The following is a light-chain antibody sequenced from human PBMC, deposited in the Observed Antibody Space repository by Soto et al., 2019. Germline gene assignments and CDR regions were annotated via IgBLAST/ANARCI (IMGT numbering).Light chain of an antibody. J-gene: IGKJ2*01. CDR1: QSVSSTY. V-gene: IGKV3-20*01. CDR2: GAS. Sequence: EIVLTQSPGTLSLSPGERATLSCRASQSVSSTYLAWYQQKPGQAPRLLIYGASSRATGIPDRFSGSGSGADFTLTIRRLEPEDFAVYYCQQYDNSPFTFGQGTKLEIK. CDR3: QQYDNSPFT.